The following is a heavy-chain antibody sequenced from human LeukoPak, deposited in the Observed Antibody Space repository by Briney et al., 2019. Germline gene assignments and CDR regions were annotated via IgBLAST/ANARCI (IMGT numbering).Heavy chain of an antibody. J-gene: IGHJ4*02. CDR2: INPNIGDR. CDR3: ARSADGYTCGHFDF. CDR1: GYTFTAYY. D-gene: IGHD5-18*01. V-gene: IGHV1-2*02. Sequence: GASVKVSCKASGYTFTAYYMHWVRQAPGQGLEWMGWINPNIGDRNYAQNFQGRVTMNRDTSISTAYMELSSLRSDDTAVYYCARSADGYTCGHFDFLGQGTLGTVSS.